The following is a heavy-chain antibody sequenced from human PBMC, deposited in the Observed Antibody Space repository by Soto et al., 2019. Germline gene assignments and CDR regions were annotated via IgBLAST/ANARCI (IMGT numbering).Heavy chain of an antibody. CDR1: GFTFSSYA. V-gene: IGHV3-23*01. J-gene: IGHJ4*02. CDR2: ITASGGGST. CDR3: AKDCTNGVCYTSDY. D-gene: IGHD2-8*01. Sequence: GGSLRLSCAASGFTFSSYAMSWVRQAPGKGLDWVSAITASGGGSTYYADSVTGRFTISRDNSKNTLYLQMNSLRAEDTAVYYCAKDCTNGVCYTSDYWGQGTLVTVSS.